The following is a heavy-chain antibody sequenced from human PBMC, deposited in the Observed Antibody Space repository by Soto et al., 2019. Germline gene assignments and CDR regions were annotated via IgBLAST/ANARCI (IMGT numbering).Heavy chain of an antibody. CDR3: ARGIKGLPPSAFDI. Sequence: GASVKVSCKASGYTFSNYDIKWVRQATGQGLERMGWLNPNTDKTGSAQKFQGRVTMTRNSSISTAYLELSGLRSDDTDVYYCARGIKGLPPSAFDIWGQGTRVTVSS. J-gene: IGHJ3*02. D-gene: IGHD5-12*01. CDR1: GYTFSNYD. V-gene: IGHV1-8*01. CDR2: LNPNTDKT.